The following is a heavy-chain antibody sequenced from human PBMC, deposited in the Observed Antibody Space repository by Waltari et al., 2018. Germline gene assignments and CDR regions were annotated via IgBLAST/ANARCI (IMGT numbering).Heavy chain of an antibody. D-gene: IGHD3-3*01. V-gene: IGHV3-33*01. J-gene: IGHJ5*02. Sequence: QVQLVESGGGVVQPGRSLRLSCAASGFTFSSYGMHWVRQAPGKGLEWVAVLWYDGSNKSDADSVKGRFTISRDNSKNTLYLQMNSLRADDTAVYYCARDSKRITIFGVAPPYNWFDPWGQGTLVTVSS. CDR3: ARDSKRITIFGVAPPYNWFDP. CDR1: GFTFSSYG. CDR2: LWYDGSNK.